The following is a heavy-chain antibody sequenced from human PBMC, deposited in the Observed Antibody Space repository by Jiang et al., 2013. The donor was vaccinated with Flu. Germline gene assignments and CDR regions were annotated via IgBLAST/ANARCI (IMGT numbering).Heavy chain of an antibody. CDR3: ARHKSGGYHSGLDP. J-gene: IGHJ5*02. CDR2: IYPDDSNT. CDR1: NFANYW. D-gene: IGHD1-26*01. V-gene: IGHV5-51*01. Sequence: NFANYWIGWVRQMPGKGLEWMGIIYPDDSNTRYSPSFQGQVIISADKSNNTAYLHWSSLKASDTAMYYCARHKSGGYHSGLDPWGQGTLVTVSS.